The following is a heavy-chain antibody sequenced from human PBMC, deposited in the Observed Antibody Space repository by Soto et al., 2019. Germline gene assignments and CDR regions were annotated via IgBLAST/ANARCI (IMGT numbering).Heavy chain of an antibody. V-gene: IGHV3-33*01. CDR3: ARDGVGCTVFFGYLDS. CDR2: IRFDGSNI. D-gene: IGHD1-26*01. J-gene: IGHJ4*03. CDR1: EIIFIGYG. Sequence: GGSLRLSCAVWEIIFIGYGMHWVLQAPGKGLEWVAVIRFDGSNIHYADSVKGRFTISRDNSKNTLYLQMDSLRAEDTAVYYCARDGVGCTVFFGYLDSWGHGALVPLS.